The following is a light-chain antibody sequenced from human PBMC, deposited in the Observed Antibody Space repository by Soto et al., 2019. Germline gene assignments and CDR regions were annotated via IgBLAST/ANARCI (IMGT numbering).Light chain of an antibody. CDR3: CSYGGIDSVV. V-gene: IGLV2-23*02. CDR2: EVS. J-gene: IGLJ2*01. Sequence: QSALTQPASVSGSLGQSITIPCTGSGRDIGDYKLVSWFQQHPGQAPKLLIYEVSKRPFGVSDRFSGSRSGTTASLTISGLQADDEADYLCCSYGGIDSVVFAGGTQLTVL. CDR1: GRDIGDYKL.